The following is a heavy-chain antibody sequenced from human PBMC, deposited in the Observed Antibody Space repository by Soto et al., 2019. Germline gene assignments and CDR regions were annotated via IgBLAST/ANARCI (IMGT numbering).Heavy chain of an antibody. CDR2: IYSGGST. J-gene: IGHJ2*01. D-gene: IGHD5-12*01. CDR3: ARDRGDGYNSGYFDL. Sequence: EVQLVESGGGLVQPGGSLRLSCAASGFTVSSNYMSWVRQAPGKGLEWVSVIYSGGSTYYADSVKGRFTISRHNSXXTLYLQMNSLRAEDTAVYYCARDRGDGYNSGYFDLWGRGTLVTVSS. V-gene: IGHV3-53*04. CDR1: GFTVSSNY.